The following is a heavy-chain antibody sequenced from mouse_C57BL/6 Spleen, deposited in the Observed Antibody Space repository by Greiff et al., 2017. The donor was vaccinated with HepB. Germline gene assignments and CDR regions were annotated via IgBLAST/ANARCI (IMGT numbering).Heavy chain of an antibody. J-gene: IGHJ4*01. CDR3: ARKGDSSGYVGAMDY. D-gene: IGHD3-2*02. CDR1: GYTFTSYG. CDR2: IYIGNGYT. Sequence: VQLQQSGAELVRPGSSVKISCKTSGYTFTSYGINWVQQRPGQGLEWIGYIYIGNGYTEYTEKFKGKSTLTSDTSSSTAYMQLSSLTSEDSAIYFCARKGDSSGYVGAMDYWGQGTSVTVSS. V-gene: IGHV1-58*01.